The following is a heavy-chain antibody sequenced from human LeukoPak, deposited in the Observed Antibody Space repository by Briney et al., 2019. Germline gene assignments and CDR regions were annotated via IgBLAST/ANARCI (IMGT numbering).Heavy chain of an antibody. CDR2: ISDSGGSA. CDR3: ASRGHVGSGTYSPYDY. D-gene: IGHD3-10*01. J-gene: IGHJ4*02. V-gene: IGHV3-23*01. Sequence: PGGSLRLSCAASGFTFNTYAMSWVRQAPGKGLEWVSAISDSGGSAYYADSVKGRFTISRDNSRNTVYLQMTSLRAEDTAVYYCASRGHVGSGTYSPYDYWGQGTLVTVSS. CDR1: GFTFNTYA.